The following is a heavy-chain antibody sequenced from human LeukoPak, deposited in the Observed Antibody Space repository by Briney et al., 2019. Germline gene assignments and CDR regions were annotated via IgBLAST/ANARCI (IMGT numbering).Heavy chain of an antibody. CDR3: ARGPAALHP. CDR1: GYSLTNHY. CDR2: VLHTGST. Sequence: PSETLSLTCAVHGYSLTNHYWIWIRQPPGKGLEWIAEVLHTGSTNCNPSFKSRVTISVDTSKNQFFLNLTSATAADTAVYYCARGPAALHPWGQGLLVTVSS. J-gene: IGHJ5*02. V-gene: IGHV4-34*12. D-gene: IGHD6-13*01.